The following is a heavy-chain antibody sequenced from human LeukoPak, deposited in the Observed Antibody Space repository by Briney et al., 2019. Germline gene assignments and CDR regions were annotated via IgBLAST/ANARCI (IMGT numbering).Heavy chain of an antibody. CDR2: IYYSGST. V-gene: IGHV4-31*11. D-gene: IGHD3-10*01. J-gene: IGHJ4*02. Sequence: SQTLSLTCAVSGGSISSGGYSWSWIRQPPGKGLEWIGYIYYSGSTYYNPSLKSRVTISVDTSKNQFSLKLSSVTAADTAVYYCARGEYYGSGSPHFDYWGQGTLVTVSS. CDR1: GGSISSGGYS. CDR3: ARGEYYGSGSPHFDY.